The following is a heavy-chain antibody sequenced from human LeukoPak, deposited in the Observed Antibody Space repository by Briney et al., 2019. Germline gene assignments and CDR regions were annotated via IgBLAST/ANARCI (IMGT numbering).Heavy chain of an antibody. CDR2: IIPIFGTA. Sequence: SVKVSCKASGGTFSSYAISWVRRAPEQGLEWMGGIIPIFGTANYAQKFQGRVTITTDESTSTAYMELSSLRSEDTAVYYCAVFNLGIAVAGSSWGQGTLVTVSS. CDR1: GGTFSSYA. V-gene: IGHV1-69*05. J-gene: IGHJ4*02. CDR3: AVFNLGIAVAGSS. D-gene: IGHD6-19*01.